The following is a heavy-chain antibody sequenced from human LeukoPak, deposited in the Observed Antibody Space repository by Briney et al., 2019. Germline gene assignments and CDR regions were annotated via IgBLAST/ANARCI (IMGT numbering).Heavy chain of an antibody. CDR3: ARDSPSSIWSGPRGWFDP. V-gene: IGHV4-38-2*02. J-gene: IGHJ5*02. Sequence: SETLSLTCTVSGYSINSHFSWGWIRQPPGRGLEWIGTLYHSGSTYYNPSLKSRVTISVDRSKNQFSLKLSSVTAADTAVYYCARDSPSSIWSGPRGWFDPWGQGTLVTVSS. CDR2: LYHSGST. D-gene: IGHD3-3*01. CDR1: GYSINSHFS.